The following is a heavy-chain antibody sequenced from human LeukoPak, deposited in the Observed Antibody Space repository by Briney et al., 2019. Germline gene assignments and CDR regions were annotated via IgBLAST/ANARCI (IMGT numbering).Heavy chain of an antibody. Sequence: SETLSLTCAVYGGSFSGYYWSWIRQPPGKGLEWIGEINHSGSTNYNPSLTSRVTISVDTSKNQFSLKLSSVTAADTAVYYCTRDAPGHYHDTSFFWGQGALVTVSS. CDR1: GGSFSGYY. CDR2: INHSGST. V-gene: IGHV4-34*01. D-gene: IGHD3-22*01. CDR3: TRDAPGHYHDTSFF. J-gene: IGHJ4*02.